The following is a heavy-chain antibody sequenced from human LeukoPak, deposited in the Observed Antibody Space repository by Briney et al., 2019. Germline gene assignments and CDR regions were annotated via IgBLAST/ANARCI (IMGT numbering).Heavy chain of an antibody. CDR1: GGTFSSYA. D-gene: IGHD6-13*01. J-gene: IGHJ4*02. Sequence: SVKVSCKASGGTFSSYAISWVRQAPGQGLEWMGRIIPILGIANYAQKFQGRVTITADKSTSTAYMELSSLRSEDTAVYYCARGPYSSSWYGFDYWGQGTLVTVSS. CDR3: ARGPYSSSWYGFDY. CDR2: IIPILGIA. V-gene: IGHV1-69*04.